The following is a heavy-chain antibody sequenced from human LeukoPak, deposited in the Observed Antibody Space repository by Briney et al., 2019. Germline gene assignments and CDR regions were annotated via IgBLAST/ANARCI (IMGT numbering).Heavy chain of an antibody. Sequence: PGGSLRLSCGASGFTFSTYNINWVRQAPGKGLEWVSYISSSRRTISYADSVKGRFTISRDNAKNSLYLQMNSLRAEDTALYYCARGRYSGSYLFDYWGQGTLVTVSS. D-gene: IGHD1-26*01. CDR1: GFTFSTYN. CDR2: ISSSRRTI. V-gene: IGHV3-48*01. J-gene: IGHJ4*02. CDR3: ARGRYSGSYLFDY.